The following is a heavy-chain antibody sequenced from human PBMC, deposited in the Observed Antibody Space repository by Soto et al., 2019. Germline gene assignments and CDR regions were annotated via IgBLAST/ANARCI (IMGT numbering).Heavy chain of an antibody. D-gene: IGHD2-15*01. CDR2: INPNSGST. V-gene: IGHV1-2*02. CDR1: GYTFIGYY. CDR3: ARYCSSVSCYDEI. J-gene: IGHJ3*02. Sequence: ASVKVSCKASGYTFIGYYIHWVRQAPGQGLERMGWINPNSGSTNYAQKFQGRVTMTKDTSISTTYMDLSRLRSDDTAVYYCARYCSSVSCYDEIWGQGTMVTVSS.